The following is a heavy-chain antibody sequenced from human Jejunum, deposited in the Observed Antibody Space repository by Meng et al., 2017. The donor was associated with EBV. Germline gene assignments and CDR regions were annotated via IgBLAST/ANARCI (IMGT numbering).Heavy chain of an antibody. CDR3: ASGPSCSSGSCQEFDY. CDR2: INGGATST. V-gene: IGHV1-3*01. CDR1: EYLFTTYD. J-gene: IGHJ4*02. Sequence: LVQAGVEVHTPGDSVRVSCPVSEYLFTTYDLHWVRQAPGQRLEWMGWINGGATSTVYSQNFQGRLTIARDTSARTAFMELSSLTSEDTAVYYCASGPSCSSGSCQEFDYWGQGTLVTVSS. D-gene: IGHD2-2*01.